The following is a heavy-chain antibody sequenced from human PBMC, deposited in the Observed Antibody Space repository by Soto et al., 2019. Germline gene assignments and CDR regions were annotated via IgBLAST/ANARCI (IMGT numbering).Heavy chain of an antibody. CDR3: ARIPRASYYYYGMDV. CDR1: GYTFTSYY. D-gene: IGHD2-2*02. Sequence: QVQLVQSGAEVKKPGASVKVSCKASGYTFTSYYMHWVRQAPGQGLEWMGIIKPSGGSTSYAQKFQGRVTMTRDTSTSTVYMELSSLRSEDTAVYYCARIPRASYYYYGMDVWGQGTTVTVSS. V-gene: IGHV1-46*01. J-gene: IGHJ6*02. CDR2: IKPSGGST.